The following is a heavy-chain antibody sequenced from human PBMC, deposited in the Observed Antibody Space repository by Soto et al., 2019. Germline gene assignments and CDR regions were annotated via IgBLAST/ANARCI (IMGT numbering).Heavy chain of an antibody. CDR1: GGTFSSYA. Sequence: QVQLAQSGAEVKKPGSSVKVSCKASGGTFSSYAISWVRQAPGQGLEWMGGIIPIFGTANYAQKFQGRVTITADESTSTAYMELSSLRSEDTAVYYCARTGYCSGGSCYSGFDYWGQGTLVTVSS. D-gene: IGHD2-15*01. J-gene: IGHJ4*02. V-gene: IGHV1-69*01. CDR3: ARTGYCSGGSCYSGFDY. CDR2: IIPIFGTA.